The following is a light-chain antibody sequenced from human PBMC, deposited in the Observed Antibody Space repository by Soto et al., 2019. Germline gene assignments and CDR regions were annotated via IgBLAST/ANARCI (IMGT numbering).Light chain of an antibody. Sequence: EIVLTQSPVTLSLSPGESATLSCRASQSIKKNYLAWFQQKPGQAPRLLIYGASNRATGIPDRFRGSGSGTDFTLAISGLEPEDFATYYCQQYYSYPLTFGGGTKVDI. CDR2: GAS. J-gene: IGKJ4*01. CDR1: QSIKKNY. V-gene: IGKV3-20*01. CDR3: QQYYSYPLT.